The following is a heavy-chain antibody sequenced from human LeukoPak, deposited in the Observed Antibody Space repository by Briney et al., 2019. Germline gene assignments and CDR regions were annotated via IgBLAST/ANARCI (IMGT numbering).Heavy chain of an antibody. D-gene: IGHD2-21*02. CDR2: ISGSGDNT. CDR1: GFTFSSYA. J-gene: IGHJ5*02. Sequence: GGSLRLSCAASGFTFSSYAMSWVRQAPGKGLEWVSGISGSGDNTYYADSVKGRFTISRDNSKNTLYVQVNSLGTEDTAAYYCAKGEVRYCGGDCYYFDPWGQGTLVTVSS. CDR3: AKGEVRYCGGDCYYFDP. V-gene: IGHV3-23*01.